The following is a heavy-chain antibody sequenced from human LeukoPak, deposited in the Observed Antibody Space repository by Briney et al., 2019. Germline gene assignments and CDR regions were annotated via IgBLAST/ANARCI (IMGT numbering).Heavy chain of an antibody. CDR1: GGSISSGDYY. Sequence: SETLSLTCTVSGGSISSGDYYWSWIRQPPGKGLEWIGYIYYSGSTYYSPSLKSRVTISVDTSKNQFSLKLSSVTAADTAVYYCARAYGSGRVGYWGQGTLVTVSS. J-gene: IGHJ4*02. D-gene: IGHD3-10*01. CDR3: ARAYGSGRVGY. V-gene: IGHV4-30-4*01. CDR2: IYYSGST.